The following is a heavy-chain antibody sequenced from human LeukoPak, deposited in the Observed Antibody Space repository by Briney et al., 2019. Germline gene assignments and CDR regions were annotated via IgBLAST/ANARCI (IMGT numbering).Heavy chain of an antibody. J-gene: IGHJ4*02. V-gene: IGHV3-30*04. Sequence: GRSLRLSWAASGFTFSSYAMHWVRQAPGKGLEWVAVISYDGSNKYYADSVKGRFTISRDNSKNTLYLQMNSLRAEDTAVYYCARVRWGSFDYWGQGTLVTVSS. CDR3: ARVRWGSFDY. CDR2: ISYDGSNK. CDR1: GFTFSSYA. D-gene: IGHD3-16*01.